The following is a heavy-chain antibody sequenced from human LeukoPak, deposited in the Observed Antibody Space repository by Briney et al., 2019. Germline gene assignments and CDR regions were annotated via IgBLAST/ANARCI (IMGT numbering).Heavy chain of an antibody. Sequence: PSETLSLTCTVSGGSISSSSYYWGWIRQPPGKGLEWIGCIYYSGSTYYNQCLKLRVTISVDTSKNHSSLKLSSVTTTDTAVYYCARHGYDFWSGPPFDYWGQGPLVTVSS. V-gene: IGHV4-39*01. J-gene: IGHJ4*02. CDR2: IYYSGST. CDR1: GGSISSSSYY. D-gene: IGHD3-3*01. CDR3: ARHGYDFWSGPPFDY.